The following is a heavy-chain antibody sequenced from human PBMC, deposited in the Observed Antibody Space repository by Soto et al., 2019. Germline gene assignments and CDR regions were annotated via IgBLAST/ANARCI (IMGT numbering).Heavy chain of an antibody. Sequence: SETLSLTCAVSGYSISSGHYWAWIRQPPGKGLEWLGSIYHSGSTYQKPSLKSRVTISVDTSKNKFSLNLSSLTAADTAVYYCARDRDGYKYAFDTWGHGKVVT. CDR2: IYHSGST. CDR1: GYSISSGHY. CDR3: ARDRDGYKYAFDT. V-gene: IGHV4-38-2*02. D-gene: IGHD5-12*01. J-gene: IGHJ3*02.